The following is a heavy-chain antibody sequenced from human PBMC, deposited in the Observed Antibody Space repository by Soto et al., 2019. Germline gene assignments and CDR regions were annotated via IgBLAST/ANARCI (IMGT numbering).Heavy chain of an antibody. CDR3: AADISYGQSYYYYGMDV. Sequence: GASVKFSCKASGFTFTSSAVQWVRQARGQRLEWIGWIVVGSGNTNYAQKFQERVTITRDMSTSTAYMELSSLRSEDTAVYYCAADISYGQSYYYYGMDVWGQGTTVTSP. CDR1: GFTFTSSA. CDR2: IVVGSGNT. J-gene: IGHJ6*02. D-gene: IGHD5-18*01. V-gene: IGHV1-58*01.